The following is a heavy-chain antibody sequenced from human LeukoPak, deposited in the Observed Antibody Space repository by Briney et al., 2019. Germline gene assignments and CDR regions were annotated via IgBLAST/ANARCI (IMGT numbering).Heavy chain of an antibody. CDR2: INPNSGGT. V-gene: IGHV1-2*02. CDR1: GYTFTGYY. D-gene: IGHD2-2*01. CDR3: ARESGKGYCSSTSCQGPDY. Sequence: GASVKVSCKASGYTFTGYYMHWVRQAPGQGLEWMGWINPNSGGTNYAQKFQGRVTMTRDTSISTAYMELSRLRSDDTAVYYCARESGKGYCSSTSCQGPDYWGQGTLVSVSS. J-gene: IGHJ4*02.